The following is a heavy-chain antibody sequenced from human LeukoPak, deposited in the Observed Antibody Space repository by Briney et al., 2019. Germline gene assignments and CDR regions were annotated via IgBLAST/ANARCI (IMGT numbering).Heavy chain of an antibody. CDR1: GFTFEDYA. D-gene: IGHD1-1*01. CDR2: ISGDGDST. V-gene: IGHV3-43*02. CDR3: AKDIRPGVVELAPKTFDY. Sequence: GGSLRLSCAASGFTFEDYAIHLVRQAPGKGLEWVSLISGDGDSTKYGDSVRGRCTISIDNSKSSMYLQMNSLRTEDTAFYYCAKDIRPGVVELAPKTFDYWRQCTLGTASS. J-gene: IGHJ4*02.